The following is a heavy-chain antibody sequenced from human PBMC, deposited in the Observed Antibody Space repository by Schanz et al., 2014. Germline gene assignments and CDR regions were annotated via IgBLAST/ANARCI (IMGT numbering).Heavy chain of an antibody. CDR3: VRDTDYHFDY. Sequence: EVQLVESGGGLVQPGGSLRLSCAASGFSFNNYWMTWFRQAPGKGLEWVANIKQDESERSYVDSVKGRFTISRDNAKNSLYLQMNSLRAEDTAVYYCVRDTDYHFDYWGQGTLVTVSS. J-gene: IGHJ4*02. V-gene: IGHV3-7*01. CDR2: IKQDESER. CDR1: GFSFNNYW. D-gene: IGHD4-17*01.